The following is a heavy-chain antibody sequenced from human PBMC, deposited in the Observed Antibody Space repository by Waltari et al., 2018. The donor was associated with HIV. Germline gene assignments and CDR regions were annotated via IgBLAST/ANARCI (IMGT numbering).Heavy chain of an antibody. CDR1: GGSISSSSYY. D-gene: IGHD2-8*01. J-gene: IGHJ4*02. Sequence: QLQLQESGPGLVKPSETLSLTCTVSGGSISSSSYYWGWIRQPPGKGLEWIGSIYYSGSTYYNPSLKSRVTISVDTSKNQFSLKLSSVTAADTAVYYCALSPRGRMVDYWGQGTLVTVSS. CDR2: IYYSGST. V-gene: IGHV4-39*01. CDR3: ALSPRGRMVDY.